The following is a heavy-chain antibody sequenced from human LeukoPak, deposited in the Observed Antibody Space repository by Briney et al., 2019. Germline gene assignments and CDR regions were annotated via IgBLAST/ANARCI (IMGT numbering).Heavy chain of an antibody. CDR3: ARGADRETTYSQIDY. J-gene: IGHJ4*02. CDR2: ITGSGGTT. Sequence: GGSLRLSCAASGFTLSNYAMTWVRQAPGKGLEWVSSITGSGGTTYYADSVKGRFTISRDSSKNTLYFQMNTLRAEDTAVYYCARGADRETTYSQIDYWGQGTLVTVSS. D-gene: IGHD6-13*01. CDR1: GFTLSNYA. V-gene: IGHV3-23*01.